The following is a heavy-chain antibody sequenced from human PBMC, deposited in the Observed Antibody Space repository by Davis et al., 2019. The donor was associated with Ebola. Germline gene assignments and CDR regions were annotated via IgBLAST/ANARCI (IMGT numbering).Heavy chain of an antibody. CDR3: VKEETHYYDSSGYSY. CDR2: ISSNGGST. V-gene: IGHV3-64D*08. J-gene: IGHJ4*02. D-gene: IGHD3-22*01. Sequence: PGGSLRLSCSASGFTFSSYAMHWVRQAPGKGLEYVSAISSNGGSTYYADSVKGRFTISRDNSKNTLYLQMSSLRAEDTAVYYCVKEETHYYDSSGYSYWGQGTLVTVSS. CDR1: GFTFSSYA.